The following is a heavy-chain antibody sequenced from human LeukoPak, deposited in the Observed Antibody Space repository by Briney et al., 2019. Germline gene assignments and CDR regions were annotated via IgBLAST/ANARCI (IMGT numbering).Heavy chain of an antibody. CDR1: GVSISRGDYY. CDR3: ARYQYYYDSSGFDY. CDR2: IYYSGST. Sequence: SETLSLTCTVSGVSISRGDYYWSWIRQPPGKGLEWIGYIYYSGSTYYNPSLKSRVTISVDTSKNQFSLKLSSVTAADTAVYYCARYQYYYDSSGFDYWGQGTLVTVSS. J-gene: IGHJ4*02. D-gene: IGHD3-22*01. V-gene: IGHV4-30-4*01.